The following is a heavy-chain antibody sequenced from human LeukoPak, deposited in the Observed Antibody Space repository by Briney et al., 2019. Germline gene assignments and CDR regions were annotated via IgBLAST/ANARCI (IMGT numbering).Heavy chain of an antibody. CDR2: IYTSGST. Sequence: SETLSLTCTVSGGSISSGSYYWSWIRQPAGKGLEWIGRIYTSGSTNYNPSLKSRVTISVDTSKNQCSLKLSSVTAADTAVYYCARERPVYGYPTSWYFDLWGRGTLVTVSS. CDR3: ARERPVYGYPTSWYFDL. CDR1: GGSISSGSYY. J-gene: IGHJ2*01. D-gene: IGHD5-24*01. V-gene: IGHV4-61*02.